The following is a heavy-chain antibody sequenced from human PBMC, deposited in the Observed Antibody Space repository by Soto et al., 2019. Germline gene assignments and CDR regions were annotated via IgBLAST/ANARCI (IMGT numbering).Heavy chain of an antibody. Sequence: GGSLRLSCAASGFPFSSYAMSWVLQAPGKGLEWVAAIRRSGGGTYYVGSVKGRFTISRDNAKNSLYLQMNSLRAEDTAVYYCARDYYDFWSGSYYYYMDVWGKGTTVTLSS. CDR3: ARDYYDFWSGSYYYYMDV. V-gene: IGHV3-23*01. CDR1: GFPFSSYA. J-gene: IGHJ6*03. D-gene: IGHD3-3*01. CDR2: IRRSGGGT.